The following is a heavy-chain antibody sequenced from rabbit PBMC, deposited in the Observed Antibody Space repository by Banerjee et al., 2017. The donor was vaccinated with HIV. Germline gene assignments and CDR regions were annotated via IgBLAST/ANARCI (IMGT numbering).Heavy chain of an antibody. D-gene: IGHD1-1*01. CDR1: GFSFNSSYY. V-gene: IGHV1S45*01. Sequence: QEQLVESGGGLVQPEGSLTLTCTASGFSFNSSYYMCWVRQAPGKGLEWIGCIDVGSSGSTYYASWAKGRFTISKTSSTTVTLQMTSLTVADTATYFCARAGGFEKYFNLWGPGTLVTVS. CDR3: ARAGGFEKYFNL. J-gene: IGHJ4*01. CDR2: IDVGSSGST.